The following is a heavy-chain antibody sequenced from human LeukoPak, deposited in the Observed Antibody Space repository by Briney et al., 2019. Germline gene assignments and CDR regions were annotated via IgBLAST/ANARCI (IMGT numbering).Heavy chain of an antibody. CDR2: ISYDGSNK. Sequence: GRSLRLSCAASGFTFSSYAMHWVRQAPGKGLEWVAVISYDGSNKYYADSVKGRFTISRDNSKNTLYLQMNSLRAEDTAVYYCARVNQLLSDVFDIWGQGTMVTVSS. V-gene: IGHV3-30*01. J-gene: IGHJ3*02. CDR3: ARVNQLLSDVFDI. CDR1: GFTFSSYA. D-gene: IGHD2-2*01.